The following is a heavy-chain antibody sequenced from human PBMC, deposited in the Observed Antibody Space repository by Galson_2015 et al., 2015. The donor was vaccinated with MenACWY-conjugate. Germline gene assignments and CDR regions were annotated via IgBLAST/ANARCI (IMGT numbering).Heavy chain of an antibody. V-gene: IGHV4-59*01. Sequence: ETLSLTCTVSGGSISAYYWGWIRQPPGKGLEWIGYMYYSERPHYNPSLKSRVTISVDTSKSLFSLKLSSVTAADTAVYYCASGGTHPRRFLNSIDPWGQGTLVTVSS. J-gene: IGHJ5*02. D-gene: IGHD3-16*01. CDR3: ASGGTHPRRFLNSIDP. CDR2: MYYSERP. CDR1: GGSISAYY.